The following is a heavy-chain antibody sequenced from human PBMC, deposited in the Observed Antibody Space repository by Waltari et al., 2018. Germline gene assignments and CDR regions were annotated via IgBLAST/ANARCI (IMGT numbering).Heavy chain of an antibody. D-gene: IGHD5-18*01. CDR3: ARARGYSYGYYYYYGMDV. J-gene: IGHJ6*02. CDR1: GGTFSSYA. CDR2: IIPIFGTA. V-gene: IGHV1-69*01. Sequence: QVQLVQSGAEVKKPGSSVKVSCKASGGTFSSYAISWVRQAPGQGLEWMGGIIPIFGTANYAQKFQGRVTSTADESTSTAYMELSSRRSEDTAVYYCARARGYSYGYYYYYGMDVWGQGTTVTVSS.